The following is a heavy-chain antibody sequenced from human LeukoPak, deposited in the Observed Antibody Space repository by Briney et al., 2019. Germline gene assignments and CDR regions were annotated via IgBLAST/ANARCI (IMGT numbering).Heavy chain of an antibody. V-gene: IGHV1-2*02. CDR1: GYTFTGYY. D-gene: IGHD5-18*01. Sequence: ASVKVSCKASGYTFTGYYMHWVRQAPGQGLEWMGWINPSSGGTNYAQKFQGRVTMTRDTSISTAYMELSRLRSDDTAVYYCASRRGYSYGFTPEIDYWGQGTLVTVSS. CDR3: ASRRGYSYGFTPEIDY. CDR2: INPSSGGT. J-gene: IGHJ4*02.